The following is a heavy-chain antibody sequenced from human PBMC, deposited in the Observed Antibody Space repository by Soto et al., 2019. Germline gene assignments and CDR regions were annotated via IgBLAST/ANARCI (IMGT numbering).Heavy chain of an antibody. J-gene: IGHJ4*02. CDR3: ARHPHPKSIRCFDWYFDY. V-gene: IGHV4-59*08. CDR2: IYYSGST. Sequence: SETLSLTCTVSGGSISSYYWSWIRQPPGKGLEWIGYIYYSGSTNYNPSLKSRVTISVDTSKNQFSLKLSSVTAADTAVYYCARHPHPKSIRCFDWYFDYWGQGTLVTVSS. D-gene: IGHD3-9*01. CDR1: GGSISSYY.